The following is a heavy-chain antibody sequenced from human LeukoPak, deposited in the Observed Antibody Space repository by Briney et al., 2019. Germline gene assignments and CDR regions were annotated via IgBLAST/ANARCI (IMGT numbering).Heavy chain of an antibody. CDR2: ITPMFGIA. D-gene: IGHD4-23*01. J-gene: IGHJ4*02. Sequence: ASVKVSCKASGGTFISYEISWVRQAPGQGLEWMGGITPMFGIAKYAQKFQGRVTISAVESMSTVHMELSSLRSEDTAKYYCARGWLADSTVVTPYNYWGQGTVVTVSS. V-gene: IGHV1-69*13. CDR1: GGTFISYE. CDR3: ARGWLADSTVVTPYNY.